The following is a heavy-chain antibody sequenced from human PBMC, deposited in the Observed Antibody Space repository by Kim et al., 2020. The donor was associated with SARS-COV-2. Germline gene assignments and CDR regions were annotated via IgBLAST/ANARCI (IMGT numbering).Heavy chain of an antibody. CDR2: ISAYNGNT. V-gene: IGHV1-18*04. Sequence: ASVKVSCKASGYTFTSYGISWVRQAPGQGLEWMGWISAYNGNTNYAQKLQGRVTMTTDTSTSTAYMELRSLRSDDTAVYYCASSQGDMVRGAPYNWFDPWGQGTLVTVSS. J-gene: IGHJ5*02. D-gene: IGHD3-10*01. CDR3: ASSQGDMVRGAPYNWFDP. CDR1: GYTFTSYG.